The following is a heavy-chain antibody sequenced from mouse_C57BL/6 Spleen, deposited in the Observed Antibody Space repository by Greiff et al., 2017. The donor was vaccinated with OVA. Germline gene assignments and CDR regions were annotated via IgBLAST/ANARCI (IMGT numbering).Heavy chain of an antibody. CDR1: GYTFTSYW. V-gene: IGHV1-55*01. J-gene: IGHJ1*03. Sequence: QVQLQQSGAELVKPGASVKMSCKASGYTFTSYWITWVKQRPGQGLEWIGDIYPGSGSTNYNEKFKSKATLTVDTSSSTAYMQLSSLTSEDSAVYYCARNYYDPHWYFDVWGTGTTVTVSS. CDR2: IYPGSGST. CDR3: ARNYYDPHWYFDV. D-gene: IGHD2-4*01.